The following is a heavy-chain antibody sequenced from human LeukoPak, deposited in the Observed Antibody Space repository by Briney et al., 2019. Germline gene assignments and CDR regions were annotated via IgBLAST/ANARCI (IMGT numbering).Heavy chain of an antibody. CDR2: ISAYNGNT. CDR3: ARGSSDLWFGELLYHY. Sequence: ASVKVSCKASGYTFTSYGISWVRQAPGQGLEWMGWISAYNGNTNYAQKLQGRVTMTTDTSTSTAYMELRSLRSDDTAVYYCARGSSDLWFGELLYHYWGQGTLVTVSS. CDR1: GYTFTSYG. J-gene: IGHJ4*02. D-gene: IGHD3-10*01. V-gene: IGHV1-18*01.